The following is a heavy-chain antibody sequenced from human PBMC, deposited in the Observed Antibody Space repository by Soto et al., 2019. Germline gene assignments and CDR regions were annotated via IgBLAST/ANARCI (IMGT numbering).Heavy chain of an antibody. CDR1: GFTFSSFE. CDR2: ISNSGNTI. CDR3: ARAFSGSYYRYFQN. D-gene: IGHD1-26*01. J-gene: IGHJ1*01. Sequence: HPGGSLRLSCAASGFTFSSFEMNWVRQAPGRGPEWVSYISNSGNTIYYAGSVKGRFTISRDNAKNSLYLQMNSLRGEDTAVYYCARAFSGSYYRYFQNWGQGTLVTVSS. V-gene: IGHV3-48*03.